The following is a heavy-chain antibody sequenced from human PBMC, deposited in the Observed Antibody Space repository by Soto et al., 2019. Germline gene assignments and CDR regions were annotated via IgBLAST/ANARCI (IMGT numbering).Heavy chain of an antibody. Sequence: QVQLVESGGGVVQPGRSLRLSCAASGFTFSSYAMHWVGQAPGKGLEWVAVISYDGSNKYYADSVKGRFTISRDNSKNTLYLQMNSLRADDTAVYYCARSFAFGVVVRYYYYGMDVWGQGTTVTVSS. J-gene: IGHJ6*02. D-gene: IGHD3-22*01. CDR3: ARSFAFGVVVRYYYYGMDV. CDR2: ISYDGSNK. V-gene: IGHV3-30-3*01. CDR1: GFTFSSYA.